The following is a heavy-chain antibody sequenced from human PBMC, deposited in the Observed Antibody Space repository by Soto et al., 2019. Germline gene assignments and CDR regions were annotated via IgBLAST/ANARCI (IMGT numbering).Heavy chain of an antibody. D-gene: IGHD3-3*01. CDR2: IIPIFGTA. CDR3: ARREFGVVITSYYYYGMDV. J-gene: IGHJ6*02. CDR1: VGSFSSYA. Sequence: SVKVSCKASVGSFSSYAISWGRQAPGQGLEWMGGIIPIFGTANYAQKFQGRVTITADESTSTAYMELSSLRSEDTAVYYCARREFGVVITSYYYYGMDVWGQGTTVTVSS. V-gene: IGHV1-69*13.